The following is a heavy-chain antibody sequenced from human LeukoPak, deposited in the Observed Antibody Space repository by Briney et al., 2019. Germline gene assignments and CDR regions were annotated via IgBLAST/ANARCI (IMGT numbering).Heavy chain of an antibody. CDR2: ITRSSRII. CDR1: GFIFNGYT. Sequence: GGSLRLSCEASGFIFNGYTMNWVRQAPGKGLEWLSFITRSSRIIYYADSVKGRFTISRDNANNSLHLQMNSLRVEDTAIYFCARGSTFGGVISDFWGQGTLVTVSS. D-gene: IGHD3-16*02. J-gene: IGHJ4*02. CDR3: ARGSTFGGVISDF. V-gene: IGHV3-48*01.